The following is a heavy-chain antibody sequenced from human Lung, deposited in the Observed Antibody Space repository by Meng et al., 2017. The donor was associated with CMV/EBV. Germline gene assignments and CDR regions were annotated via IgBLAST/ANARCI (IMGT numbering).Heavy chain of an antibody. D-gene: IGHD5-18*01. CDR3: ARDRRQPWKETYYYYSMDV. V-gene: IGHV3-7*01. CDR1: GFTFSSYW. CDR2: IKQDGSEK. J-gene: IGHJ6*02. Sequence: SCAASGFTFSSYWMSWVRQAPGKGLEWVANIKQDGSEKYYVDSVKGRFTISRDNAKNSLYLQMNSLRAEDTAVYYRARDRRQPWKETYYYYSMDVWXQGTTVTVSS.